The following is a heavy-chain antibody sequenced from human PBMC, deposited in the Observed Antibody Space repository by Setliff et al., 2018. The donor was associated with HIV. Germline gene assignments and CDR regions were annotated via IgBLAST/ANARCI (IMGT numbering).Heavy chain of an antibody. J-gene: IGHJ4*02. D-gene: IGHD6-13*01. CDR1: SASFIRSRYY. CDR3: ARGIAAAGVFDY. Sequence: PSETLSLTCTVSSASFIRSRYYWSWIRQPAGKGLEWIGHVYTTGSASYNPSLESRVTILEALSKNQFSLKLSSVTAADTAVYYCARGIAAAGVFDYWGQGTLVTV. CDR2: VYTTGSA. V-gene: IGHV4-61*10.